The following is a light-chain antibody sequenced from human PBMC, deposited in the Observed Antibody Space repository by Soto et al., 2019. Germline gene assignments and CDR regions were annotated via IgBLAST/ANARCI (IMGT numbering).Light chain of an antibody. CDR3: SSYTSSSTVA. CDR1: SSDVGGYNY. J-gene: IGLJ2*01. V-gene: IGLV2-14*01. Sequence: QSALTQPASVSGSPGQSITISCTGTSSDVGGYNYVSWYQQHPGKAPKLMIYDVSNRPSGVSNRFSGSKSGNTASLTISGLQAEDEAAYYCSSYTSSSTVAFGGGTKLTVL. CDR2: DVS.